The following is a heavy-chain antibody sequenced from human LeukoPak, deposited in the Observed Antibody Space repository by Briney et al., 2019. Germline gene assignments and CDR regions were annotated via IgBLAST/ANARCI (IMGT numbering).Heavy chain of an antibody. V-gene: IGHV3-23*01. J-gene: IGHJ1*01. CDR3: AKDKRSSWYDFQD. CDR2: NSGCGGRT. CDR1: GIIFSNYA. D-gene: IGHD6-13*01. Sequence: PVWSQRLYCAAPGIIFSNYAITGVRLSPQKVVRLVSTNSGCGGRTYYADSVKGRFTISRDNSKNTLYVQMNSLRAEDTAVYYCAKDKRSSWYDFQDWGQGTLVTVSS.